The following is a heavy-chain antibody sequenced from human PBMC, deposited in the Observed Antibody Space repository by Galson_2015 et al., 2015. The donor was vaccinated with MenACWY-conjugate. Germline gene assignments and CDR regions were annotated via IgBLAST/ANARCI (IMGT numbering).Heavy chain of an antibody. J-gene: IGHJ4*02. D-gene: IGHD1/OR15-1a*01. CDR2: IHPSSGSA. V-gene: IGHV1-46*01. CDR3: ARFGTTPGLGLDY. Sequence: SVKVSCKASGYTFTSYYIHWVRQAPGQGLEWMGIIHPSSGSASCTQRFQDRVTMTSDTSTSTVYMELSSLRFEDTAVYYCARFGTTPGLGLDYWGQGTLVTVSS. CDR1: GYTFTSYY.